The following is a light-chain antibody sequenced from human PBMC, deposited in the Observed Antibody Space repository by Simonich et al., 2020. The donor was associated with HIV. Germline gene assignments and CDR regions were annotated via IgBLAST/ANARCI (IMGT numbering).Light chain of an antibody. CDR2: AAS. CDR1: QVFSNS. CDR3: QQSYSTPWT. V-gene: IGKV1-NL1*01. Sequence: DIQMTQSPSSLSASVGDRVTITCLASQVFSNSLAWYQQKPGKAPKLLLYAASRLESGVPSRFSGSGSGTDFTLTISSLQPEDFATYYCQQSYSTPWTFGQGTKVEIK. J-gene: IGKJ1*01.